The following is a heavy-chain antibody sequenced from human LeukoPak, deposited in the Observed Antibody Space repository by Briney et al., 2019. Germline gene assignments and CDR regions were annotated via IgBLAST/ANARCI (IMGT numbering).Heavy chain of an antibody. CDR1: GYTFTGYY. Sequence: GASVKVSCKASGYTFTGYYMNWVRQAPGQGLEWMGWINPDSGGTHYAQKFQGRVTMTRDTSISTAYMELSRLRSDVTAVYYCARGSAGRPYYFDYWGQGTLVTVSS. J-gene: IGHJ4*02. CDR2: INPDSGGT. V-gene: IGHV1-2*02. CDR3: ARGSAGRPYYFDY.